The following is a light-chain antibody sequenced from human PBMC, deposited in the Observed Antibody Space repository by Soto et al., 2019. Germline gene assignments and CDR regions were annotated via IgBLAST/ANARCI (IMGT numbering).Light chain of an antibody. CDR3: QQTNSKPWT. CDR2: AAS. Sequence: DIQMTQSPSSLSASVGDRVTITCRASQTMNNYLNWYQQKPGKAPTLLIYAASSLHSGVPSRFSGSGFGTDFTLTITSLQPEDFATYYCQQTNSKPWTFGQGTRVEIK. V-gene: IGKV1-39*01. CDR1: QTMNNY. J-gene: IGKJ1*01.